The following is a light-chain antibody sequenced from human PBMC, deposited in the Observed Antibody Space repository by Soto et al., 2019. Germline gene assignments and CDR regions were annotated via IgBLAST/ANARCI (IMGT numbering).Light chain of an antibody. J-gene: IGLJ2*01. V-gene: IGLV6-57*02. CDR3: QSYDSSNLV. CDR1: SGSIASNY. CDR2: EDN. Sequence: NFMLTQPHSVSESPGKTVTISCTGSSGSIASNYVQWYQQRPGSAPTTVIYEDNQRPSGVPDRFSGSIDSSSNSASLTISGLKTEDEDDYYCQSYDSSNLVFGGGTKLTVL.